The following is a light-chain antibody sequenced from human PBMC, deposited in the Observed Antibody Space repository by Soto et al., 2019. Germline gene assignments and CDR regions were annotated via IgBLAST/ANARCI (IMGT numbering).Light chain of an antibody. CDR3: SSYTGGNARVV. J-gene: IGLJ2*01. CDR1: SDVGASRY. V-gene: IGLV2-14*01. CDR2: DVS. Sequence: QSVLTQPASVSGSPGQSITISCTGSDVGASRYVSWYQQHPGKAPRLMIYDVSNRPSGVSDRFSGSKSGNTASLTISGLQPEDEAYFFCSSYTGGNARVVFGGGTKLTVL.